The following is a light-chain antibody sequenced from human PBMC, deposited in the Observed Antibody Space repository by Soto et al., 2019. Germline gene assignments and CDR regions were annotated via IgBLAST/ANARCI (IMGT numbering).Light chain of an antibody. J-gene: IGKJ5*01. V-gene: IGKV3-20*01. CDR2: AVS. CDR3: QQYAGSPIT. Sequence: EIVLTQSPGTLSLSPGERATLSCRTSQSVGSIYLAWYQQKPGQTPRLLIYAVSNRATGIPDRFSGSGSGTDFSLTISRLEPEDFAVYYCQQYAGSPITFGQGTRPEIK. CDR1: QSVGSIY.